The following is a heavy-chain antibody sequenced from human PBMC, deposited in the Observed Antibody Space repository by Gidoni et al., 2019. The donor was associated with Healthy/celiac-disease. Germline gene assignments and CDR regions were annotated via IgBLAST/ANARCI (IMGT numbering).Heavy chain of an antibody. Sequence: EVQLVESGGGLVKPGGSLRLSCAASGFTFSNAWMNWVRQAPGKGLGWVGRIKSKTDGGTTDYAAPVKGRFTISRDDSKNTLYLQMNSLKTEDTAVYYCTTDCSGGSCYSGWVYYYYYYGMDVWGQGTTVTVSS. CDR2: IKSKTDGGTT. D-gene: IGHD2-15*01. CDR3: TTDCSGGSCYSGWVYYYYYYGMDV. J-gene: IGHJ6*02. V-gene: IGHV3-15*07. CDR1: GFTFSNAW.